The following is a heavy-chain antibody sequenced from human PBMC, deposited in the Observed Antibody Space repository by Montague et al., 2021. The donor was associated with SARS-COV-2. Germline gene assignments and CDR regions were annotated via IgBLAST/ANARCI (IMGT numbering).Heavy chain of an antibody. Sequence: SLRLSCAASGFTFSRYAIHWVRQAPGKGLEWVAVIWSDGNNKYYADSVKGRFTFSRDNSKNTLYPQMNSLRAEDTAVYYRARDSGSGSPGWFDPWGQGTLVTVSS. CDR2: IWSDGNNK. D-gene: IGHD3-10*01. J-gene: IGHJ5*02. CDR1: GFTFSRYA. V-gene: IGHV3-33*08. CDR3: ARDSGSGSPGWFDP.